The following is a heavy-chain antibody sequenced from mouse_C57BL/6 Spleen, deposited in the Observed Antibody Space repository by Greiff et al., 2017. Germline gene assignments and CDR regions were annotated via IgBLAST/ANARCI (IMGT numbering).Heavy chain of an antibody. D-gene: IGHD2-3*01. CDR3: ARGGDGCWYVDG. CDR1: GYTFTSYG. CDR2: IYPRSGNT. V-gene: IGHV1-81*01. J-gene: IGHJ1*03. Sequence: QVQLQQSGAELARPGASVKLSCKASGYTFTSYGISWVKQRPGQGLEWIGEIYPRSGNTYYNEKFKGKATLTADKSSSTAYMELRSLTSEDSAVYFCARGGDGCWYVDGWGTGTTVTVSS.